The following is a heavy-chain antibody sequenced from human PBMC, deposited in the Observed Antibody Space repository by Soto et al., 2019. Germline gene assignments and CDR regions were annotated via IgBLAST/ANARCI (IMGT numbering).Heavy chain of an antibody. CDR3: ARVGRCDFWRGYSCGYYYGMDV. J-gene: IGHJ6*02. V-gene: IGHV3-21*01. Sequence: GGSLRLSCAASGFTFSSYSMNWVRQAPGKGLEWVSSISSSSSYIYYADSVKGRFTISRDNAKNSLYLQMNSLRAEDTAVYYCARVGRCDFWRGYSCGYYYGMDVWGQGTTVTVSS. CDR1: GFTFSSYS. CDR2: ISSSSSYI. D-gene: IGHD3-3*01.